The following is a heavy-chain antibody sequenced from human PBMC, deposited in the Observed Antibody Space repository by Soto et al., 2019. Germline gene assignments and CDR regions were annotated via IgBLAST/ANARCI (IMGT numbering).Heavy chain of an antibody. D-gene: IGHD1-7*01. V-gene: IGHV3-23*01. CDR3: AKDRGGITGTTGDAFDI. CDR2: ISGSGGST. Sequence: EVQLLESGGGLVQPGGSLRLSCAASGFTFSSYAMSWVRQAPGKGLEWVSAISGSGGSTYYADSVKGRFTIPRDNSKKTLYLQMNSLRAEDTAVYYCAKDRGGITGTTGDAFDIWGQGTMVTVSS. J-gene: IGHJ3*02. CDR1: GFTFSSYA.